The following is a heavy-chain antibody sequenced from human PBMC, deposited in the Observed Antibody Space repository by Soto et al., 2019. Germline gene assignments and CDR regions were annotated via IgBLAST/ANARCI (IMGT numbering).Heavy chain of an antibody. J-gene: IGHJ4*02. CDR3: AKDISSYYDSRGYLGY. V-gene: IGHV3-9*01. CDR1: GFSYGDYA. Sequence: SLRRCCSASGFSYGDYALHWVRQAPAKGRKWISGISLNSGSIGYADSVEGRFTNSRDNAKNSMYLQMNSLRAEDTALYYCAKDISSYYDSRGYLGYWGQGTLVTVSS. D-gene: IGHD3-22*01. CDR2: ISLNSGSI.